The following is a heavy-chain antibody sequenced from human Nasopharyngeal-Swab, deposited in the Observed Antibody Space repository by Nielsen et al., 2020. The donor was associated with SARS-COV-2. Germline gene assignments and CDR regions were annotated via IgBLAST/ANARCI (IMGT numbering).Heavy chain of an antibody. CDR2: INTSGGST. J-gene: IGHJ4*02. CDR3: ARGVAAAGTPFPRYYFDY. V-gene: IGHV1-46*01. Sequence: ASVKVSCRASGDTFTSYYMHWGRRAPGQGLEWMGIINTSGGSTSYAQKFQGRVTMTRDTYTSTVYMELSSLRSEDTAVYYCARGVAAAGTPFPRYYFDYWGQGTLVTVSS. D-gene: IGHD6-13*01. CDR1: GDTFTSYY.